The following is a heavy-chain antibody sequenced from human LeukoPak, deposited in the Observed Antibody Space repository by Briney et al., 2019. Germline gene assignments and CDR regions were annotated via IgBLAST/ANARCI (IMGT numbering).Heavy chain of an antibody. Sequence: ASVKVSCKASGHTFTTYAMNWVRQAPGQGLEWMGWINTNTGNPTYAQGFTGRFVFSLDTSVSTASLQISSLKAEDTAVYYCATDSRGYDYWGQGTLVTVSS. D-gene: IGHD3-22*01. CDR2: INTNTGNP. J-gene: IGHJ4*02. CDR3: ATDSRGYDY. CDR1: GHTFTTYA. V-gene: IGHV7-4-1*02.